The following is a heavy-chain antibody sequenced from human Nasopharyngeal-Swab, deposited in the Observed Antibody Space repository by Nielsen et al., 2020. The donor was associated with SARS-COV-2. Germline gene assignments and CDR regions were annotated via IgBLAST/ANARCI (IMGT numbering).Heavy chain of an antibody. CDR2: INSDGSST. Sequence: GESLKISCAASGFTFSSYSMNWVRQTPGKGLVWVSRINSDGSSTSYADSVKGRFTISRDNAKNTLYLQMNSLRAEDTAVYYCARDLRDVSDYGDYVPFDYWGQGTLVTVSS. CDR1: GFTFSSYS. J-gene: IGHJ4*02. V-gene: IGHV3-74*01. D-gene: IGHD4-17*01. CDR3: ARDLRDVSDYGDYVPFDY.